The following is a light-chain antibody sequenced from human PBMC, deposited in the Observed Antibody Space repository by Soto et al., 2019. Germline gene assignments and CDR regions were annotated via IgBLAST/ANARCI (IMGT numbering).Light chain of an antibody. CDR3: QQSYTLPLT. J-gene: IGKJ4*01. V-gene: IGKV1-39*01. CDR2: GAS. Sequence: DVLMTQSPSSLSASVGDRVTISCRASQRISTYINWYQQKPGKAPKLLIFGASSLHTGVPSRFSGSGSGTDFTLTISSLQPEDFATYYCQQSYTLPLTFGGGTRVEIK. CDR1: QRISTY.